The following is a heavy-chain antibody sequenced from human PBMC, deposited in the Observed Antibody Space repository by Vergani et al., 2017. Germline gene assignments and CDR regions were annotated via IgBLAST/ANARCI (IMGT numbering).Heavy chain of an antibody. Sequence: QLQLQESGPGLVKPSETLSLTCTVSGGSISSSSYYWGWIRQPPGKGLEWIGSIYYSGSTYYNPSLKSRVTISVDTSKNQFSLKLSSVTAADPAVYYCARALTTGSLYFQHWGQGTLVTVSS. J-gene: IGHJ1*01. D-gene: IGHD2/OR15-2a*01. CDR3: ARALTTGSLYFQH. CDR1: GGSISSSSYY. V-gene: IGHV4-39*07. CDR2: IYYSGST.